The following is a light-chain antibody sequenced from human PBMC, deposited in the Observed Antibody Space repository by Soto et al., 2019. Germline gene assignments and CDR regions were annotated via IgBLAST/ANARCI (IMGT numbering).Light chain of an antibody. CDR3: HSYDSSNQV. Sequence: NFMLTQPHSVSESPGKTVTISCTRSSGSISGNYVQWYQQRPGSSPTIVIYEGNQRPSGVHDRFSGSIDSSSNSASLAISGLNTEDEADYYCHSYDSSNQVFGGGTKLTVL. CDR1: SGSISGNY. V-gene: IGLV6-57*01. J-gene: IGLJ3*02. CDR2: EGN.